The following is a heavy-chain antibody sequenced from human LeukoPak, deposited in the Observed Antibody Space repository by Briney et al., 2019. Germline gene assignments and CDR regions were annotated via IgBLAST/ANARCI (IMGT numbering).Heavy chain of an antibody. CDR1: GGTFSSHA. J-gene: IGHJ4*02. D-gene: IGHD3-16*01. CDR3: ASLPGLHVPR. Sequence: SVKVSCKASGGTFSSHAISWVRQAPGQGLEWMGGIIPIFGTANYAQKFQGRVTITTDESTSTAYMELSSLRSEDTAVYYCASLPGLHVPRWGQGTLVTVSS. V-gene: IGHV1-69*05. CDR2: IIPIFGTA.